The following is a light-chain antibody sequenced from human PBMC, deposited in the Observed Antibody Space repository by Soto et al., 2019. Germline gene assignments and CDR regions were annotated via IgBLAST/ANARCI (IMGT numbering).Light chain of an antibody. CDR3: QVRDVWPS. J-gene: IGKJ1*01. Sequence: IVLTQSPATLSLSPGERAALSCRASQSVSTSLAWYQHKPGQAPRLFIYDASKRAPGIPARFSGSGSGTDFTLTISSLEAEDFAVYYCQVRDVWPSFGQGTKVXIK. V-gene: IGKV3-11*01. CDR1: QSVSTS. CDR2: DAS.